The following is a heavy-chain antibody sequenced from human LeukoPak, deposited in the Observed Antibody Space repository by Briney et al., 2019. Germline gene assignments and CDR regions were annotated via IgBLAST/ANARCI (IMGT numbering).Heavy chain of an antibody. CDR1: GVSISSYY. J-gene: IGHJ4*02. D-gene: IGHD1-26*01. CDR3: ARLGATTLFDY. V-gene: IGHV4-59*01. CDR2: IYYSGST. Sequence: PSETLSLTCTVSGVSISSYYWSWIRQPPGKGLEWIGYIYYSGSTNYNPSLKSRVTISVDTSENQFSLKLSSVTAADTAVYYCARLGATTLFDYWGQGTLVTVSS.